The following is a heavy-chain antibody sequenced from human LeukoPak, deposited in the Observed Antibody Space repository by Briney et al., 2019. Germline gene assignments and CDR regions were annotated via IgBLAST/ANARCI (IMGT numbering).Heavy chain of an antibody. Sequence: ASVKVSCKASGYTITNNYMHWVRQAPGQGLEWMGIINPSGGSTSYAQKFQGRVTMTRDMSTSTVYMELSRLSSDDTAVYYCARGLYDSLKGNWFDPWGQGTLVTVSS. CDR3: ARGLYDSLKGNWFDP. J-gene: IGHJ5*02. V-gene: IGHV1-46*01. CDR1: GYTITNNY. CDR2: INPSGGST. D-gene: IGHD3-22*01.